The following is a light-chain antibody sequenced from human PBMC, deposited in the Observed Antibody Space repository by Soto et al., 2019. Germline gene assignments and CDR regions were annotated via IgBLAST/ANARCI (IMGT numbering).Light chain of an antibody. CDR3: QQYKRWPPLT. CDR2: CAS. Sequence: DIVMTQSPAILSVSLGERATLSCLASQSISDNFACYQQRSAHDPRLLLFCASTRATGVPSRFIGGGSGREFTLTISSLQSDDFAIYYCQQYKRWPPLTFGGGTKVE. CDR1: QSISDN. J-gene: IGKJ4*01. V-gene: IGKV3-15*01.